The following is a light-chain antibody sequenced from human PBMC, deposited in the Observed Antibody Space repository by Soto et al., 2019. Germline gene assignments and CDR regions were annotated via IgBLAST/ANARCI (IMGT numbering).Light chain of an antibody. V-gene: IGKV3-11*01. Sequence: EIVLTQSPATLSLSPGERATPSCRASQTVSSYLAWYQQKPGQAPRLLIYDAFNRATGIPARFSGSGSGTDFTLPISSLEPEDFAVYYCQQRSSWPITFGQGTRLEIK. CDR3: QQRSSWPIT. CDR2: DAF. J-gene: IGKJ5*01. CDR1: QTVSSY.